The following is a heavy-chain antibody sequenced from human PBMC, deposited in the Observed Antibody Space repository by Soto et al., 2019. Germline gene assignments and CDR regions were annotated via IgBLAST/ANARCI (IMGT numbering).Heavy chain of an antibody. D-gene: IGHD3-10*01. CDR3: ARQGYYGSGSYYKFRWFDP. Sequence: PSETLSLTCTFSGGSISSGSYYWGWIRQPPGKGLEWIASIYYSGSTYYNPSLKSRVTIFVDTSKNQFSLKLSSVTAADTALYYCARQGYYGSGSYYKFRWFDPWGQGTLVT. CDR2: IYYSGST. J-gene: IGHJ5*02. V-gene: IGHV4-39*01. CDR1: GGSISSGSYY.